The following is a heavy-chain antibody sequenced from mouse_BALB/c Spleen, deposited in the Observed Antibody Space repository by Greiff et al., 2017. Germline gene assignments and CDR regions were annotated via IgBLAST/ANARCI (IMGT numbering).Heavy chain of an antibody. CDR1: GYTFTDYN. J-gene: IGHJ4*01. Sequence: VQLQQSGPELVKPGASVKIPCTASGYTFTDYNMDWVKQSHGKSLEWIGDINPNNGGTDYNQKFKGKATLTVDKSSSTAYMELRSLTSEGTAVYDCARSESYGSTPMDYWGQGTSVTVSS. D-gene: IGHD1-1*01. CDR3: ARSESYGSTPMDY. V-gene: IGHV1-18*01. CDR2: INPNNGGT.